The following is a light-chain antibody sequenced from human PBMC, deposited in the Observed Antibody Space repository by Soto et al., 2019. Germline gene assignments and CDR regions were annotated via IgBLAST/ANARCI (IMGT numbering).Light chain of an antibody. J-gene: IGKJ2*01. CDR1: QSVSSSY. CDR2: GAS. V-gene: IGKV3-20*01. Sequence: EIVLTQSPGTLSLSPGERATLSCRASQSVSSSYLAWYQQKPGQAPRLLIYGASSSATGIPDRFSGSGSGTDFTLTISRLEPEDLAVYYCQQYVSSPYTFGQGTKLEIK. CDR3: QQYVSSPYT.